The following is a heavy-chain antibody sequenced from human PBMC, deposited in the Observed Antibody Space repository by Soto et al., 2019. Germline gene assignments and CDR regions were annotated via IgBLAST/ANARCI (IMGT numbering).Heavy chain of an antibody. Sequence: GGSLRLSCAASGFTFDDYTMHWVRQAPGKGLEWVSLISWDGGSTYYADSVKGRFTISRDNSKNSLYLQMNSLRTGDTALYYCAKDLGYCSSTSCYRTYYYGMDVWGQGTTVTVSS. CDR1: GFTFDDYT. CDR2: ISWDGGST. J-gene: IGHJ6*02. D-gene: IGHD2-2*02. CDR3: AKDLGYCSSTSCYRTYYYGMDV. V-gene: IGHV3-43*01.